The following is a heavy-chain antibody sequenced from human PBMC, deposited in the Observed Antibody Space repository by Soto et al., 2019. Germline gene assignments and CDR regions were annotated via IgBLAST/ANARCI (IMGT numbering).Heavy chain of an antibody. J-gene: IGHJ4*02. V-gene: IGHV1-18*04. CDR2: IIAYNGNT. Sequence: ASVKVSCKASCYTFTSYGISWVRQAPGQGLEWMGWIIAYNGNTNYAQKLQGRVTMTTDTSTSTAYMELRSLRSDDTAVYYCASARRSYDSSGYYLPGYWGQGTLVTVSS. CDR3: ASARRSYDSSGYYLPGY. D-gene: IGHD3-22*01. CDR1: CYTFTSYG.